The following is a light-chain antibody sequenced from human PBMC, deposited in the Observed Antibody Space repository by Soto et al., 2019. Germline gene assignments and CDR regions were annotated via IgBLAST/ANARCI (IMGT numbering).Light chain of an antibody. CDR2: GAC. J-gene: IGKJ2*01. CDR3: QRYDISPFP. CDR1: QSVSSTY. V-gene: IGKV3-20*01. Sequence: EIVLTQSPGTLSLSPGERATLSCRASQSVSSTYLAWYQQKPGQAPRLLIYGACSRATGIPDRFSGSGSGTDFTLTISRLEPDDFALYYCQRYDISPFPFGQGTKLEIK.